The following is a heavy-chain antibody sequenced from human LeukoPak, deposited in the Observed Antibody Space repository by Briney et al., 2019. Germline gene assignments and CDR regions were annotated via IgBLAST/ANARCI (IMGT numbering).Heavy chain of an antibody. V-gene: IGHV3-23*01. D-gene: IGHD3-3*01. CDR2: ISGSGGST. J-gene: IGHJ4*02. CDR1: GFTFSSYA. Sequence: PGGSLRLSCAASGFTFSSYAMSWVRQAPGEGLEWVSAISGSGGSTYYADSVKGRFTISRDNSKNTLYLQMNSLRAEDTAVYYCAKDTTPYYDFWSGYAKPLLHDYWGQGTLVTVSS. CDR3: AKDTTPYYDFWSGYAKPLLHDY.